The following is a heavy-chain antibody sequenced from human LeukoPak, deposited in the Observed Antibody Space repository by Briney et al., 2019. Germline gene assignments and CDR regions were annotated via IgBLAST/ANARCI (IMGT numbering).Heavy chain of an antibody. CDR1: GFTFSSYS. J-gene: IGHJ4*02. Sequence: GSLRLSCAASGFTFSSYSMNWVRHARGKGLEWISSISSSSSYIYYADSVKGRFTISRDNAKNSLYLQMNSLRAEDTAVYYCARDLDSGHDLYFDYWGQGTLATVSS. CDR3: ARDLDSGHDLYFDY. D-gene: IGHD5-12*01. CDR2: ISSSSSYI. V-gene: IGHV3-21*01.